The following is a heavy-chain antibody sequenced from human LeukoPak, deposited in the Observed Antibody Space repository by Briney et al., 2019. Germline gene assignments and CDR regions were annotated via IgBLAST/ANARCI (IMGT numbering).Heavy chain of an antibody. D-gene: IGHD3-3*01. Sequence: PQTLSLTCAVYGGSFSGYYWRWIRQPPGERLEWIGEINHSGSTHSNTSLTRRVTISQDTSTNNFSLKLSSVTAADTAVYYCARDYDFWSGYYPVLRNFDYWGQGTLVTLSS. V-gene: IGHV4-34*01. CDR3: ARDYDFWSGYYPVLRNFDY. CDR2: INHSGST. CDR1: GGSFSGYY. J-gene: IGHJ4*02.